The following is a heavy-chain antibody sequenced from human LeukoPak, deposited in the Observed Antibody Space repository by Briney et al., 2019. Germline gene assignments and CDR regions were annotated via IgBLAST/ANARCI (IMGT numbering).Heavy chain of an antibody. J-gene: IGHJ6*02. Sequence: ASVKVSCKASGGTFSSYAISWVRQAPGQGLEWMGRIIPILGIANYAQKIQGRVTITADKSTSTAYMELSSLRSEDTAVYYCARAYYDILTGYPSYYGMDVWGQGTTVTVSS. D-gene: IGHD3-9*01. V-gene: IGHV1-69*04. CDR2: IIPILGIA. CDR3: ARAYYDILTGYPSYYGMDV. CDR1: GGTFSSYA.